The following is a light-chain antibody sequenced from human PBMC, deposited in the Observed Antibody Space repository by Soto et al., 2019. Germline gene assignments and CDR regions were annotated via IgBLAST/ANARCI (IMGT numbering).Light chain of an antibody. J-gene: IGKJ4*01. V-gene: IGKV3-15*01. CDR3: QIYNNCLAT. CDR2: GAA. Sequence: EIVMTQSPATLSGSPGERATISCRANQSISSNLAWYQQKPGQAPRLLIYGAATMATGIPARFSGSGSGTDFTLTISGLQSEDFAVYYCQIYNNCLATFGEGTKVELK. CDR1: QSISSN.